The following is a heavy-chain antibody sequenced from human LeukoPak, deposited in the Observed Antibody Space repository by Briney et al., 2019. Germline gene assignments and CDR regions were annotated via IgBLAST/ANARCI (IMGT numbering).Heavy chain of an antibody. J-gene: IGHJ5*02. CDR1: GYTFTGYY. CDR2: INPNRGGA. CDR3: ARDYVSEAAALYWFDP. Sequence: ASVKVSCKASGYTFTGYYMHWVRQAPGQGREWMGWINPNRGGANYAQKFQGRVPMTRDTSISTAYRELSRLRSDDTAVYYCARDYVSEAAALYWFDPWGQGTLVTVSS. D-gene: IGHD6-13*01. V-gene: IGHV1-2*02.